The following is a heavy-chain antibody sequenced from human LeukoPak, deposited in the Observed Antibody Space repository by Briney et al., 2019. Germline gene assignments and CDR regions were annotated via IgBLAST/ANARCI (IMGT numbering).Heavy chain of an antibody. V-gene: IGHV3-7*01. CDR1: GGSFSGYY. CDR2: IQEDGNEM. D-gene: IGHD3-16*01. Sequence: ETLSLTCAVYGGSFSGYYWSWIRQPPGKGLECVAKIQEDGNEMHYVDSVKGRFTISRDNAKNSLYLQMNSLRAEDTAVYYCARAVGWGAPGAFDIWGQGTMVTVSS. J-gene: IGHJ3*02. CDR3: ARAVGWGAPGAFDI.